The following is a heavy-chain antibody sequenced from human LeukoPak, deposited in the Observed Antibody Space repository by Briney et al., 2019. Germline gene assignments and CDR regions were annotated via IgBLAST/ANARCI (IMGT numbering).Heavy chain of an antibody. CDR2: IYYSGST. CDR3: AMTGYYYYGMDV. J-gene: IGHJ6*02. Sequence: SETLSLTCTVSGGSISSSSHYWGWIRQPPGKGLEWIGSIYYSGSTYYNPSLKSRVTISVDTSKNQFSLKLSSVTAADTAVYYCAMTGYYYYGMDVWGQGTTVTVSS. D-gene: IGHD3-9*01. V-gene: IGHV4-39*01. CDR1: GGSISSSSHY.